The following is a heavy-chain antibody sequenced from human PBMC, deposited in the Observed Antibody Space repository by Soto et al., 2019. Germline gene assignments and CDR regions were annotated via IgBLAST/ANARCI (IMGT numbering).Heavy chain of an antibody. V-gene: IGHV4-59*01. J-gene: IGHJ5*02. CDR3: TGAYYDIDGYILGP. CDR1: GGSTSSFY. Sequence: PSETLSLTCTVSGGSTSSFYCSWIRQPPGKGLEWIGYIDLGGSINYNPSLKSRVIISVDTAKNQFSLSLSSVTAADTAVYYCTGAYYDIDGYILGPWGQGTSVTVSS. D-gene: IGHD3-22*01. CDR2: IDLGGSI.